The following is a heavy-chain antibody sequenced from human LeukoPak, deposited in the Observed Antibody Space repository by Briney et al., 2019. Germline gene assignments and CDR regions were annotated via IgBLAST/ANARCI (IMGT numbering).Heavy chain of an antibody. CDR2: ISSSSSYI. D-gene: IGHD5-24*01. J-gene: IGHJ4*02. Sequence: GGSLRLSCAASGFTFSSYSMNWVRQAPGEGLEWVSSISSSSSYIYYADSVKGRFTISRDNAKNSLYLQMNSLRAEDTAVYYCARDRRWLQFNLYDYWGQGTLVTVSS. CDR1: GFTFSSYS. CDR3: ARDRRWLQFNLYDY. V-gene: IGHV3-21*01.